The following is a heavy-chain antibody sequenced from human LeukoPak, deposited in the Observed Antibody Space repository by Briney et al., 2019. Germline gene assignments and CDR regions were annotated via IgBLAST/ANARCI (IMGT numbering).Heavy chain of an antibody. D-gene: IGHD3-10*01. CDR3: ARAGSYYGSGSYCDY. CDR2: ISYDGSNK. Sequence: GGSLRLSCAASGSTFSSYAMHWVRQAPGKGLEWVAVISYDGSNKYYADSVKGRFTISRDNSKNTLYLQMNSLRAEDTAVYYCARAGSYYGSGSYCDYWGQGTLVTVSS. CDR1: GSTFSSYA. J-gene: IGHJ4*02. V-gene: IGHV3-30*04.